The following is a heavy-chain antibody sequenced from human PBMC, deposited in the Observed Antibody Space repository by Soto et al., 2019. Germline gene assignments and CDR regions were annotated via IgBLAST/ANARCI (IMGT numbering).Heavy chain of an antibody. CDR1: GYTFTGYY. CDR2: INPNSGGT. J-gene: IGHJ3*02. V-gene: IGHV1-2*04. D-gene: IGHD3-10*01. CDR3: ARGRGELYDAFDI. Sequence: GASVKVSCKASGYTFTGYYMHWVRQAPGQGLEWMGWINPNSGGTNYAQKFQGWVTMTRDTSISTAYMELSRLRSDDTAVYYRARGRGELYDAFDIWGQGTMVTVSS.